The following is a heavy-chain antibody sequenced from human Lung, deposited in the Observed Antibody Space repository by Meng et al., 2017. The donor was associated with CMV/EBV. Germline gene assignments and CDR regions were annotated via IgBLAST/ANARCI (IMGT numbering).Heavy chain of an antibody. CDR3: TKLFDY. CDR1: GFTIGNYW. J-gene: IGHJ4*02. V-gene: IGHV3-7*01. CDR2: INEDGSEK. Sequence: GESVKISCAASGFTIGNYWMTWVRQAPGKGLEWLDNINEDGSEKNYVDSVKGRFTIYRDNAKNLVYLHMNRLRVEDTAVYFCTKLFDYWGQGALVTVSS.